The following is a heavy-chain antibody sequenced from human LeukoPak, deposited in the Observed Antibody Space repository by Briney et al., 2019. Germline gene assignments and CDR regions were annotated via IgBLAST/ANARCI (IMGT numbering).Heavy chain of an antibody. J-gene: IGHJ4*02. V-gene: IGHV4-39*07. CDR1: GGSISSSSYY. Sequence: SETLSLTCTVSGGSISSSSYYWGWIRQPPGKGLEWIGSIYYSGSTYYNPSLKSRVTISVDTSKNQFSLKLSSVTAADTAVYYCARDQPGIAVAGTEIWGQGTLVTVSS. D-gene: IGHD6-19*01. CDR3: ARDQPGIAVAGTEI. CDR2: IYYSGST.